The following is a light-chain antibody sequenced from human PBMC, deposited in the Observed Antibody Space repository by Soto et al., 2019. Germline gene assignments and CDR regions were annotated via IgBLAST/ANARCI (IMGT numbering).Light chain of an antibody. Sequence: DIQMTQSPSTLSASVGDRVTISCRASQTISHWLAWFQQKPGQAPNLLIYGVSNLASGVPSRFSGTGSGTEFTLTSSSLRPDDFATYQCQKYCPHSWTFGHGTKVEIK. CDR1: QTISHW. J-gene: IGKJ1*01. CDR3: QKYCPHSWT. CDR2: GVS. V-gene: IGKV1-5*03.